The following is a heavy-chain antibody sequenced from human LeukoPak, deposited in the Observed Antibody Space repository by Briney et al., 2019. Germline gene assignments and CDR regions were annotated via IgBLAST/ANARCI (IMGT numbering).Heavy chain of an antibody. CDR3: AKERRLRYFDWLPRRRSTPNWFDP. J-gene: IGHJ5*02. CDR1: GFTFSSYS. V-gene: IGHV3-48*01. CDR2: ISSSSSTI. Sequence: GGSLRLSCAASGFTFSSYSMNWVRQAPGKGLEWVSYISSSSSTIYYADSVKGRFTISRDNSKNTLYLQMNSLRAEDTAVYYCAKERRLRYFDWLPRRRSTPNWFDPWGQGTLVTVSS. D-gene: IGHD3-9*01.